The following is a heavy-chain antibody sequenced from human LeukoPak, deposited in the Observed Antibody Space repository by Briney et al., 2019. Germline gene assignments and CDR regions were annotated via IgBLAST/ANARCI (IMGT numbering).Heavy chain of an antibody. J-gene: IGHJ4*02. V-gene: IGHV3-53*01. D-gene: IGHD6-25*01. Sequence: GGSLRLSCAASGFTLGDYWMSWVRQPPGKGLEWVSVIYSDGPTYYADSVKGRFTISRDNSKNTVYLQMNSLRAEDTAVYYCARMSHIATAGTLFFDYWGQGTLVTVSS. CDR1: GFTLGDYW. CDR2: IYSDGPT. CDR3: ARMSHIATAGTLFFDY.